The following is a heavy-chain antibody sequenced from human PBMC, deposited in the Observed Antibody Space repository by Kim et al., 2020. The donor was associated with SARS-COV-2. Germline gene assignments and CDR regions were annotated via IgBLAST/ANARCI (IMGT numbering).Heavy chain of an antibody. D-gene: IGHD6-19*01. CDR1: GFTFSSYW. J-gene: IGHJ6*02. CDR2: INSDGSST. Sequence: GGSLRLSCAASGFTFSSYWMHWVRQAPGKGLVWVSRINSDGSSTSYADSVKGRFTISRDNAKNTLYLQMNSLRAEDTAVYYCARGDGDSGWYWLMKDYYYGMYVWGQGTTVTVSS. CDR3: ARGDGDSGWYWLMKDYYYGMYV. V-gene: IGHV3-74*01.